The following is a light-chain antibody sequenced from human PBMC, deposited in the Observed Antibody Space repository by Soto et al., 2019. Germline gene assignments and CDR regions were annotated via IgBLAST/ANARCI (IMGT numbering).Light chain of an antibody. J-gene: IGLJ3*02. CDR2: RNN. CDR3: AAWDDSLSAWV. CDR1: SSNIEGNY. Sequence: QSVLTQPPSASGTPGQRVTISCSGSSSNIEGNYVYWYQQFPGTAPNLLIYRNNQRPSRVPDRLSGSKSGTSASLAISGLRSEDVADYYCAAWDDSLSAWVFGGGTKLTVL. V-gene: IGLV1-47*01.